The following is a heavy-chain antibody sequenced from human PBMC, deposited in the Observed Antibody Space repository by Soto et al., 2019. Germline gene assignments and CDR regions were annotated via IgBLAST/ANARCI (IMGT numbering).Heavy chain of an antibody. V-gene: IGHV4-30-2*01. CDR2: LYHTGNT. D-gene: IGHD2-21*02. Sequence: SETLSLTCAVSGGSISSGGYSWIWIRQPPGKGLEWIGYLYHTGNTYYNPSLESRVTISVDRSKNQFSLELPSVTAADTAVYYCARFRGTAILDFWGQGTLVTVYS. CDR3: ARFRGTAILDF. CDR1: GGSISSGGYS. J-gene: IGHJ4*02.